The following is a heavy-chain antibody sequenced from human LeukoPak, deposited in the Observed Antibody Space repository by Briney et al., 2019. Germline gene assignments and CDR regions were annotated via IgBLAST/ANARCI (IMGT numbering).Heavy chain of an antibody. CDR2: ISAYNGNT. J-gene: IGHJ3*02. V-gene: IGHV1-18*01. D-gene: IGHD2-2*01. CDR1: GYTFTSYG. Sequence: ASVKVSCKASGYTFTSYGISWVRQAPGQGLEWMGWISAYNGNTNYAQKLQGRATMTTDTSTSTAYMELRSLRSDDTAVYYCASAIVVVPAGHDAFDIWGQGTMVTVSS. CDR3: ASAIVVVPAGHDAFDI.